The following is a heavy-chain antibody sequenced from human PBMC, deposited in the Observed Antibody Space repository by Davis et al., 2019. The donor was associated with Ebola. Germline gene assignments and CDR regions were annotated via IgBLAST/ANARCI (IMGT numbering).Heavy chain of an antibody. CDR3: AKDLVGATGY. D-gene: IGHD1-26*01. V-gene: IGHV3-9*01. Sequence: SLKISCAASGFTFDDYAMHWVRQAPGKGLEWVSGISWNSGSIGYADSVKGRFTISRDNSKNSLYLQMNSLRTEDTALYYCAKDLVGATGYWGRGTLVTVSS. CDR1: GFTFDDYA. J-gene: IGHJ4*02. CDR2: ISWNSGSI.